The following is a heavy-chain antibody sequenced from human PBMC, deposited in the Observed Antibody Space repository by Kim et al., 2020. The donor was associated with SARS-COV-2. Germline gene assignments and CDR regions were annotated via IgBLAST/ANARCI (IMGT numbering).Heavy chain of an antibody. CDR2: ISGSGGST. J-gene: IGHJ4*02. CDR1: GFTFSSYA. V-gene: IGHV3-23*01. D-gene: IGHD3-3*01. Sequence: GGSLRLSCAASGFTFSSYAMSWVRQAPGKGLEWVSAISGSGGSTYYADSVKGRFTISRDNSKNTLYLQMNSLRAEDTAVYYCASPTHLGVVISRFDYWGQGTLVTVSS. CDR3: ASPTHLGVVISRFDY.